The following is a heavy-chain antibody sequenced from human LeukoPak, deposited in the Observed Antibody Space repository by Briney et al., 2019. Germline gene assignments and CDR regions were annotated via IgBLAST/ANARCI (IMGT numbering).Heavy chain of an antibody. D-gene: IGHD3-9*01. Sequence: PSETLSLTCTVSAGSITGYYWTWIRQPVGNGLEWIGRISDSGRIYYNPSLESRVTISLDTSTNQFSLRGTSVTAADTDVYYCAIGPDMTPFTGYYSFVYWGQGTLVSVSS. CDR2: ISDSGRI. CDR1: AGSITGYY. J-gene: IGHJ4*02. CDR3: AIGPDMTPFTGYYSFVY. V-gene: IGHV4-4*07.